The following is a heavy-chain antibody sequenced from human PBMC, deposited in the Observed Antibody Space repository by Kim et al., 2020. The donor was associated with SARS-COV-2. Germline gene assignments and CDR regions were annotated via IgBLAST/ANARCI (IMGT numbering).Heavy chain of an antibody. Sequence: ASVKVSCKASGYTFTSYYMHWVRQAPGQGLEWMGIINPSGGSTSYAQKFQGRVTMTRDTSTSTVYMELSSLRSEDTAVYYCATVRTDSSSWYKNWFDPWGQGTLVTLSS. V-gene: IGHV1-46*01. CDR1: GYTFTSYY. CDR3: ATVRTDSSSWYKNWFDP. CDR2: INPSGGST. D-gene: IGHD6-13*01. J-gene: IGHJ5*02.